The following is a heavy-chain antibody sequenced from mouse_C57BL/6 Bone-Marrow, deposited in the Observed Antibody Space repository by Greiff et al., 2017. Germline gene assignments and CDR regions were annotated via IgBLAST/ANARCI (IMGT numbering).Heavy chain of an antibody. D-gene: IGHD1-1*01. CDR1: GFTFSDYG. CDR2: ISSGSSTI. J-gene: IGHJ2*01. CDR3: ARNYYGSSQYYFDY. Sequence: EVQLQESGGGLVKPGGSLKLSCAASGFTFSDYGMHWVRQAPEKGLEWVAYISSGSSTIYYADTVKGRFTISRDNAKNTLFLQMTSLRSEDTAMYYCARNYYGSSQYYFDYWGQGTTLTVSS. V-gene: IGHV5-17*01.